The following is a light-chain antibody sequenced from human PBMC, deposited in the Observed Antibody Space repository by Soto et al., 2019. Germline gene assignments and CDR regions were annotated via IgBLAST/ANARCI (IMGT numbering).Light chain of an antibody. J-gene: IGKJ1*01. CDR1: QSVSSY. Sequence: ETVVTQSRATQRGSPEERGTRWCRASQSVSSYLAWYQQKPGQAPRLLIYDASNRATGIPDRFSGSGSGTDFTLTISRLEPEDFAVYYCQQYGNSPWTFGQGTKVDIK. CDR3: QQYGNSPWT. V-gene: IGKV3-20*01. CDR2: DAS.